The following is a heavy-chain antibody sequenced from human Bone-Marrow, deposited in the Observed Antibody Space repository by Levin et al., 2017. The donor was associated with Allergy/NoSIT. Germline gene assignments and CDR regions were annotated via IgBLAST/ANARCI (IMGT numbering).Heavy chain of an antibody. Sequence: SQTLSLTCVFFGFFFIFSSFRWLRQPPGKGLEWIGEINHSGSTNYNPSLKSRVTISVSPSKNQFSLKLSSVTAADTAVYYCARGGGVYYYGSGSYYPPAGWFDPWGQGTLVTVSS. V-gene: IGHV4-34*01. CDR3: ARGGGVYYYGSGSYYPPAGWFDP. CDR2: INHSGST. D-gene: IGHD3-10*01. J-gene: IGHJ5*02. CDR1: GFFFIFSS.